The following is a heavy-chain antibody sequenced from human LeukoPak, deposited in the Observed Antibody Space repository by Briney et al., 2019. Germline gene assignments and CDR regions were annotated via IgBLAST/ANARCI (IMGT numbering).Heavy chain of an antibody. D-gene: IGHD6-13*01. V-gene: IGHV3-23*01. CDR1: GFIFSTYA. CDR2: ISGSGGST. J-gene: IGHJ4*02. CDR3: ARVIRAAPGKGYFDY. Sequence: GGSLRLSCAPSGFIFSTYALSWVRQAPGKGLEWASSISGSGGSTYHADSVKGRFTISRDSSKNTLYLQMNSLRAEDTAIYYCARVIRAAPGKGYFDYWGQGTLVTVSS.